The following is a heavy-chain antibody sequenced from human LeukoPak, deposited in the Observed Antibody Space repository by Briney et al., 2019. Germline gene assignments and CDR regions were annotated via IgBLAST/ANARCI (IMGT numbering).Heavy chain of an antibody. Sequence: GGSLRLSCAASGFTFSSYWMSWVRQSPGKGLEWVANIKPDGSEKYFMDSVKGRLTISRDNAKNALYLEMHSLRAEDTAEYFCARERMYSGSGSTYPYYDYWGQGTLVTVSS. CDR2: IKPDGSEK. CDR1: GFTFSSYW. CDR3: ARERMYSGSGSTYPYYDY. D-gene: IGHD3-10*01. V-gene: IGHV3-7*01. J-gene: IGHJ4*02.